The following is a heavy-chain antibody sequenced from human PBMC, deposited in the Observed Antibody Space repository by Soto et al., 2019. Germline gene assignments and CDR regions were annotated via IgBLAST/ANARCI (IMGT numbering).Heavy chain of an antibody. Sequence: SETLPLTCTVSGCSISSSSYYWGWIRQPPGKGLEWIGSIYYSGSTYYNLSLKSRVTISVDTSKNQFSLKLSSVTAADTAVYYCASWYYDFWSGYFGDYGMDVWGQGTTVTVSS. J-gene: IGHJ6*02. CDR1: GCSISSSSYY. V-gene: IGHV4-39*01. CDR3: ASWYYDFWSGYFGDYGMDV. CDR2: IYYSGST. D-gene: IGHD3-3*01.